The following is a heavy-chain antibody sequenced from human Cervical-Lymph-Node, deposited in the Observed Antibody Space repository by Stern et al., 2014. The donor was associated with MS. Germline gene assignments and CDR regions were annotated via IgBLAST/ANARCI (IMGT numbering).Heavy chain of an antibody. D-gene: IGHD2-8*02. Sequence: EVQLVESGGGLVKPGGSLRLSCAVSGFTFSSYTMNWVRQAPGTGLEWVSSITNSGSDMFYADSVKGRFTISRDNAKNSLYLQMNSLRAEDTAVYYCARDPGASGAVDGGGDYWGQGTLVTVSS. CDR1: GFTFSSYT. CDR2: ITNSGSDM. CDR3: ARDPGASGAVDGGGDY. V-gene: IGHV3-21*01. J-gene: IGHJ4*02.